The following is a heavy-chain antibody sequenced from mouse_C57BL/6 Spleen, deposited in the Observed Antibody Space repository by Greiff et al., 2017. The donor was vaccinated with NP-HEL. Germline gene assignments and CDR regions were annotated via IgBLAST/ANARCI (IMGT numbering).Heavy chain of an antibody. J-gene: IGHJ4*01. Sequence: EVKLMESGGGLVKPGGSLKLSCAAPGFTFSDYGMHWVRQAPEKGLEWVAYISSGSSTIYYADTVKGRFTISRDNAKNTLFLQTTSLRSEDTAMYYCAREVPYAMDYWGQGTSVTVSS. CDR3: AREVPYAMDY. CDR1: GFTFSDYG. D-gene: IGHD2-14*01. V-gene: IGHV5-17*01. CDR2: ISSGSSTI.